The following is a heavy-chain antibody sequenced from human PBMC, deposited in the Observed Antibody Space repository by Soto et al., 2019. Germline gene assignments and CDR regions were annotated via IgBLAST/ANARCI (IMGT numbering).Heavy chain of an antibody. J-gene: IGHJ4*02. CDR2: LYSDGNT. CDR3: ARAFHPGGYIYGFIVN. Sequence: EVQLVESGGGLVQPGGSLTLSCAASGFTVSTTYMTWVRQAPGKGLEWVSVLYSDGNTFYADSVRGRFTISRHNSKTTLYLQMNSLRAEDTAVYYCARAFHPGGYIYGFIVNWGQGTLVTVSS. V-gene: IGHV3-53*04. CDR1: GFTVSTTY. D-gene: IGHD5-18*01.